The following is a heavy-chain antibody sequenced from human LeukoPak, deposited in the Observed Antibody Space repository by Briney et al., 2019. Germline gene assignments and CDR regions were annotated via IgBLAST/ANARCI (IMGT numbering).Heavy chain of an antibody. V-gene: IGHV1-69*04. J-gene: IGHJ4*02. CDR2: IIPILCIA. CDR3: ASESYYYDSSGYYPSRFDY. CDR1: GGTFRSYA. D-gene: IGHD3-22*01. Sequence: GSSVKVSCKASGGTFRSYAISWVRQAPGQGLEWMGRIIPILCIANYAQKFQGRVTITADKSTSTAYMERSSLISEDTAGYYCASESYYYDSSGYYPSRFDYWGQGTLVTVSS.